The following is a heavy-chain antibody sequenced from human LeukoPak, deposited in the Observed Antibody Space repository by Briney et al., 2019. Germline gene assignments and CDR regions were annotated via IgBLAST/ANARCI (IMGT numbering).Heavy chain of an antibody. CDR2: IYYSGST. CDR3: ARAGGYYYYYMDV. Sequence: PSQTLSLTCTVSGGSISSGSYYWGWIRQPPGTGLEWIGSIYYSGSTYYNPSLKSRVTISVDTSKNQFSLKLSSVTAADTAVYYCARAGGYYYYYMDVWGKGTTVTVSS. CDR1: GGSISSGSYY. J-gene: IGHJ6*03. V-gene: IGHV4-39*07.